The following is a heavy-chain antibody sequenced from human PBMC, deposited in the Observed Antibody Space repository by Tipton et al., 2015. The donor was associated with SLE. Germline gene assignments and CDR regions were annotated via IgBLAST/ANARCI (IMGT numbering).Heavy chain of an antibody. CDR1: GGSISSHY. V-gene: IGHV4-59*08. CDR2: ISYSGST. J-gene: IGHJ4*02. CDR3: ARVATAMVLDY. Sequence: TLSLTCTVSGGSISSHYWSWIRQPPGKGLEWIGYISYSGSTNYNPSLKSRVTISVDASKNQFSLKLSSVTAADTAVYYCARVATAMVLDYWGQGTLVTVSS. D-gene: IGHD5-18*01.